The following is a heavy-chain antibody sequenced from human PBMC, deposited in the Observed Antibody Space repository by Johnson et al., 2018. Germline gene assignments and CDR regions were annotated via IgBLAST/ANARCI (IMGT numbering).Heavy chain of an antibody. V-gene: IGHV3-9*01. CDR2: ISWKSGSV. Sequence: EVQLVESGGGLVRPGGSLRLSCAASGFTFDDSAMHWVRQAPGKGRAWVSGISWKSGSVGYAGSGKGRLTISRDNAKNSLYLQMNSLRAEDTALYYCAKDIRGPPDYYYYYYMDVWGKGTTVTVSS. CDR1: GFTFDDSA. CDR3: AKDIRGPPDYYYYYYMDV. J-gene: IGHJ6*03.